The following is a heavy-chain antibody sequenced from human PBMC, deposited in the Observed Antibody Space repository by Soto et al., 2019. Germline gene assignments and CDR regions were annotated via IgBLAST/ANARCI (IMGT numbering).Heavy chain of an antibody. CDR1: GGSISSGDYY. D-gene: IGHD3-3*01. CDR3: ARTGHYDFWSCSPQGNYYYGMDV. V-gene: IGHV4-30-4*01. CDR2: IYYSGST. J-gene: IGHJ6*02. Sequence: TLSLTCTVSGGSISSGDYYWSWIRQPPGKGLEWIGYIYYSGSTFYNPSLKSRVTISVDTSKNQFSLKLSSVTAADTAVYYCARTGHYDFWSCSPQGNYYYGMDVWGQGTTVTVSS.